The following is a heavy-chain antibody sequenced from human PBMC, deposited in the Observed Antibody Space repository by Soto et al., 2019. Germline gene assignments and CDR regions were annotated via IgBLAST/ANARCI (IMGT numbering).Heavy chain of an antibody. J-gene: IGHJ5*02. CDR1: GFTFSSYW. Sequence: PGGSLRLSCAASGFTFSSYWMSWVRQAPGKGLEWVANIKQDGSEKYYVDSVKGRFTISRDNAKNSLYLQMNSLRAEDTAVYYCASYIVATTPWFDPWGQGTLVTVSS. V-gene: IGHV3-7*01. D-gene: IGHD5-12*01. CDR3: ASYIVATTPWFDP. CDR2: IKQDGSEK.